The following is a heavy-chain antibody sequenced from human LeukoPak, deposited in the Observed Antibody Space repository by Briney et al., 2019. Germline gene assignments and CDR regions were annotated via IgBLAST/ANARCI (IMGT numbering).Heavy chain of an antibody. Sequence: GASVKVSCKASGYTFTSYGISWVRQAPGQGLEWMGWISAYNGNTNYAQKLQGRVTMTTDTSTSTAYMELRSLRSDDTAVYYCARADIVVVPAALYYCSSGRDVWGQGTTFTVSS. CDR1: GYTFTSYG. CDR2: ISAYNGNT. J-gene: IGHJ6*02. V-gene: IGHV1-18*01. CDR3: ARADIVVVPAALYYCSSGRDV. D-gene: IGHD2-2*01.